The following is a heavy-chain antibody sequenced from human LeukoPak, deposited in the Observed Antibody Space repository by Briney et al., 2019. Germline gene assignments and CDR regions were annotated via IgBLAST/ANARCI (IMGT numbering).Heavy chain of an antibody. CDR3: AREGAYGGNPHDAFDI. D-gene: IGHD4-23*01. CDR2: TYYRSKWYN. Sequence: SQTLSLTCVISGDSVSSNSAAWNWIRQSPSRGLEWLGRTYYRSKWYNDYAVSVKSRITINPDTSKNQFSLHLTSVTPEDTAMYYCAREGAYGGNPHDAFDIWGQGTMVTVSS. J-gene: IGHJ3*02. V-gene: IGHV6-1*01. CDR1: GDSVSSNSAA.